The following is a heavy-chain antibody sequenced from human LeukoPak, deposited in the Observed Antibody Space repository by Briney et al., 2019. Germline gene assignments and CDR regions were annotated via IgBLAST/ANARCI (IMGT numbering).Heavy chain of an antibody. CDR1: GGSISSYY. CDR3: ARADSSGWFDY. Sequence: PSETLSLTCTVSGGSISSYYWSWIRQPPGKGLEWIGNIYYSGNTNYNPSLKSRVTISVDTSKNQFSLNLSSVTAADTAVYYCARADSSGWFDYWGQGTLVTVSS. V-gene: IGHV4-59*01. J-gene: IGHJ4*02. D-gene: IGHD6-19*01. CDR2: IYYSGNT.